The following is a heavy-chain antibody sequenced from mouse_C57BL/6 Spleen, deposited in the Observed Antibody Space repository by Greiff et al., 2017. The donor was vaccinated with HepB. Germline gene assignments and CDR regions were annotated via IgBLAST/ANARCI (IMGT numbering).Heavy chain of an antibody. D-gene: IGHD2-5*01. CDR3: IPYYSNYSYYFDY. CDR1: GFNIKDYY. V-gene: IGHV14-1*01. CDR2: IDPEDGDT. J-gene: IGHJ2*01. Sequence: VQLKESGAELVRPGASVKLSCTASGFNIKDYYMHWVKQRPEQGLEWIGRIDPEDGDTEYAPKFQGKATMTADTSSNTAYLQLSSLTSEDTAVYYCIPYYSNYSYYFDYWGQGTTLTVSS.